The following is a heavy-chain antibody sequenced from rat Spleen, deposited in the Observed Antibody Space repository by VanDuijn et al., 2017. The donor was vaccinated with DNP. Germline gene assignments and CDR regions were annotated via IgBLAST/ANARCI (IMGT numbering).Heavy chain of an antibody. V-gene: IGHV5-58*01. CDR3: TNDLQGYAMDA. J-gene: IGHJ4*01. CDR2: INPDGGNT. Sequence: EVQLVETGGDLVPPGRSLKLSCVASGFTFSTYWMFWIRQAPGKGLEWVASINPDGGNTYCQDSVKGRFTIDGDNAENTVYLQMNSMRYEDTATYYCTNDLQGYAMDAWGKGSSVTVSS. CDR1: GFTFSTYW. D-gene: IGHD1-1*01.